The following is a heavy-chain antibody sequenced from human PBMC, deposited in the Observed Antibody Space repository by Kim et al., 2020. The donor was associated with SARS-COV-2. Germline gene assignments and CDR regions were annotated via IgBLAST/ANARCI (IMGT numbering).Heavy chain of an antibody. J-gene: IGHJ5*02. CDR1: GGSFSGYY. CDR2: INHSGST. V-gene: IGHV4-34*01. D-gene: IGHD4-17*01. Sequence: SETLSLTCAVYGGSFSGYYWSWIRQPPGKGLEWIGEINHSGSTNYNPSLKSRVTISVDTSKNQFSLKLSSVTAADTAVYYCAKTRLVTTSRWFDPWGQGTLVTVSS. CDR3: AKTRLVTTSRWFDP.